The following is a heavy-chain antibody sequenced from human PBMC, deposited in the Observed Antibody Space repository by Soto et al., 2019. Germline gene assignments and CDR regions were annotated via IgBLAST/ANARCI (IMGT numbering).Heavy chain of an antibody. D-gene: IGHD3-3*02. CDR3: PRPHSITDARGGMDL. CDR2: IYYSGST. CDR1: GGSISSSSYY. J-gene: IGHJ6*02. Sequence: PSETLSLTCTVSGGSISSSSYYWGWIRQPPGKGLEWIGSIYYSGSTYYNPSLKSRVTISVDTSKNQFSLKLSSVTAADTAVYYCPRPHSITDARGGMDLWGQGTTVTVSS. V-gene: IGHV4-39*01.